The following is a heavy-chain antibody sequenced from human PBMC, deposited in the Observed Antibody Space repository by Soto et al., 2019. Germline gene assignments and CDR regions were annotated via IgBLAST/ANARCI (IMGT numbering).Heavy chain of an antibody. J-gene: IGHJ4*02. D-gene: IGHD3-10*01. Sequence: GGSLRLSCAASGFTFSSYGMHWVRQAPGKGLEWVAVIWYDGSNKYYADSVKGRFTISRDNSKNTLYLQMNSLRAEDTSVYYCARDGYGSGSYYIDYWGQGTLVTVSS. CDR1: GFTFSSYG. V-gene: IGHV3-33*01. CDR2: IWYDGSNK. CDR3: ARDGYGSGSYYIDY.